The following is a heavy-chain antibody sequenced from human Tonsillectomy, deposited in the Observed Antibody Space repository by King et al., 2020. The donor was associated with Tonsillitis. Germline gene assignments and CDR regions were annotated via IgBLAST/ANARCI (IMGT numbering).Heavy chain of an antibody. J-gene: IGHJ3*01. Sequence: VQLVESGGGVVQPGGSLRLSCAAAGFIFSDYSMHCVRQAPGKGLEWVAFIRFDGSKQIYADSVKGRFTISRDNSKNTLYVQMRSLSADDTAIYYCAKALRDYHDCCGHYYAFDLWGQGTAVTVSS. CDR3: AKALRDYHDCCGHYYAFDL. V-gene: IGHV3-30*02. D-gene: IGHD2-21*02. CDR1: GFIFSDYS. CDR2: IRFDGSKQ.